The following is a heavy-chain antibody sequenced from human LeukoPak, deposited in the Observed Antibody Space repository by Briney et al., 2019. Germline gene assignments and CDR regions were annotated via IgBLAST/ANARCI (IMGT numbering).Heavy chain of an antibody. D-gene: IGHD6-6*01. J-gene: IGHJ6*02. CDR1: GFTFSSYS. CDR2: ISGSGGST. V-gene: IGHV3-23*01. CDR3: AREQLVGWYYGMDV. Sequence: PGGSLRLSCAASGFTFSSYSMNWVRQAPGKGLEWVSAISGSGGSTYYADSVKGRFTISRDNSKNTLYLQMNSLRAEDTAVYYCAREQLVGWYYGMDVWGQGTTVTVSS.